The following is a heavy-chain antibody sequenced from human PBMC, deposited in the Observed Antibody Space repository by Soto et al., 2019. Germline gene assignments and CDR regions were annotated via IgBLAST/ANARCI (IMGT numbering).Heavy chain of an antibody. V-gene: IGHV4-59*05. D-gene: IGHD4-17*01. CDR3: ARTTVTPYYFDY. Sequence: LTCTVSGGSISSYYWSWIRQPPGKGLEWIGSIYYSGSTYYNPSLKSRVTISVDTSKNQFSLKLSSVTAADTAVYYCARTTVTPYYFDYWGQGTPVTVSS. CDR2: IYYSGST. CDR1: GGSISSYY. J-gene: IGHJ4*02.